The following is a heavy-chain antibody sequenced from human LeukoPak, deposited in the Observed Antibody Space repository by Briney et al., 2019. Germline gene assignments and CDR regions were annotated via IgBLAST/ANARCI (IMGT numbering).Heavy chain of an antibody. J-gene: IGHJ4*02. D-gene: IGHD6-19*01. CDR1: GYTLTTYD. Sequence: GASVKVSCKASGYTLTTYDINWVRQATGQGLEWMGWMNPNSGYTGYAQKFQGRVTITRDTSISTAYMELSSLRSEDTAVYYCARVAGSIDYWGQGTLVTVSS. CDR2: MNPNSGYT. CDR3: ARVAGSIDY. V-gene: IGHV1-8*03.